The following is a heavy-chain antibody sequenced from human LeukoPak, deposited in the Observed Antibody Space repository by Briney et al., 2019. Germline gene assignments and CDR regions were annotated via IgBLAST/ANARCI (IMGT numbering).Heavy chain of an antibody. J-gene: IGHJ4*02. CDR3: ARLPLGYCSSTSCYTERDY. CDR2: IYTSGST. CDR1: GGSISSGSYY. V-gene: IGHV4-61*02. Sequence: SETLSLTCTVSGGSISSGSYYWSWIRQPAGKGLEWIGRIYTSGSTNYNPSLKSRVTISVDTSNNQFSLKLSSVTAADTAVYYCARLPLGYCSSTSCYTERDYWGQGTLVTVSS. D-gene: IGHD2-2*02.